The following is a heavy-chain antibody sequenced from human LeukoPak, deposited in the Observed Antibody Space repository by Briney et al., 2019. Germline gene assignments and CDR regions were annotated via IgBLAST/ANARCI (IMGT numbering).Heavy chain of an antibody. V-gene: IGHV1-8*03. Sequence: ASVKVSCKASGYTFTSYDINWVRQATGQGLEWMGWMNPNSGNTGYAQKFQGRVTITRNTSISTAYMELSSLRSEDTAVYYCARLSSYYYMDVWGKGTTVTISS. D-gene: IGHD2/OR15-2a*01. J-gene: IGHJ6*03. CDR1: GYTFTSYD. CDR3: ARLSSYYYMDV. CDR2: MNPNSGNT.